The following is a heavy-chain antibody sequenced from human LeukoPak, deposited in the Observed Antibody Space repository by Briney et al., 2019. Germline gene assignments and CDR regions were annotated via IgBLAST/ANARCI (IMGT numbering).Heavy chain of an antibody. V-gene: IGHV1-69*01. CDR2: IIPIFGTA. J-gene: IGHJ6*03. CDR1: GGTFSSYA. CDR3: ARGDSSRGYYYMDV. Sequence: GASVKVSCKASGGTFSSYAMSWVRQAPGQGLEWMGGIIPIFGTANYAQKFQGRVTITADESTSTAYMELSSLRSEDTAVYYCARGDSSRGYYYMDVWGRGTTVTVSS. D-gene: IGHD2-21*01.